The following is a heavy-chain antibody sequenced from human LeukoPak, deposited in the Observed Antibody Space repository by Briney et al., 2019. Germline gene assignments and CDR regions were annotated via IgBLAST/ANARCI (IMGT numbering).Heavy chain of an antibody. CDR1: AFTFSSYS. CDR2: ISSSSSYI. D-gene: IGHD5-12*01. Sequence: GRSLSPSCAASAFTFSSYSMNCVRHAPGEGLEWHSSISSSSSYIYYADSGKGRFTISRDNAKNSLYLQMNSLRAEDMAVYYCARAGYSGPGDYWGQGTLVTVSS. J-gene: IGHJ4*02. CDR3: ARAGYSGPGDY. V-gene: IGHV3-21*01.